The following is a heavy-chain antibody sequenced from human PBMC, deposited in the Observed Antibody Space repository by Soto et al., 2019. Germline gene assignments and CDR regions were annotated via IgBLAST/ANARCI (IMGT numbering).Heavy chain of an antibody. D-gene: IGHD2-15*01. Sequence: GGSLRLSCEASGFIFEDYDMHWVRQPPGKGLQWVSGISWNSGDKDYGDSVKGRFTISRDNAKNSLDLQMSSLRVEDTATYYCVKKSCSHTRCYTGWFFDLWGRSTLVTVS. CDR1: GFIFEDYD. V-gene: IGHV3-9*01. CDR2: ISWNSGDK. J-gene: IGHJ2*01. CDR3: VKKSCSHTRCYTGWFFDL.